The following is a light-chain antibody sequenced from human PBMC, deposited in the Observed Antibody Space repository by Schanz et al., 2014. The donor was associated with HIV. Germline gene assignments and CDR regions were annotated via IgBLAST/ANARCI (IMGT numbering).Light chain of an antibody. J-gene: IGLJ2*01. CDR1: SSDIGGY. V-gene: IGLV2-8*01. CDR2: EMH. Sequence: QSALTQPPSASGSPGQSVTISCTGTSSDIGGYVSWYQHHPGKAPKLLISEMHRRPSGVPDRFSGSRSGNTASLTVSDLQAEDEADYYCTSSGGTNNFVIFGGGTKVTVL. CDR3: TSSGGTNNFVI.